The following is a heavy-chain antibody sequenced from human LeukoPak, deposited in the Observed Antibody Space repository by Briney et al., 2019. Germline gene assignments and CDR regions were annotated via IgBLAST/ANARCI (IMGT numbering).Heavy chain of an antibody. V-gene: IGHV3-23*01. CDR1: GFTFSSYA. CDR2: ISTSGGST. D-gene: IGHD3-22*01. CDR3: AIMHPYYDGSGYWVQ. J-gene: IGHJ4*02. Sequence: GGSLRLSCAVSGFTFSSYAMSWGRQAPGKGLEWVSGISTSGGSTSHADSVKGRFTPSRDNPRNTLYMQMNSLRAEDTAVYYCAIMHPYYDGSGYWVQWGQGTLVTVSS.